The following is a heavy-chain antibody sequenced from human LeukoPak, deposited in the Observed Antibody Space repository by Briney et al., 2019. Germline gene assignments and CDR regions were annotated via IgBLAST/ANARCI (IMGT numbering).Heavy chain of an antibody. J-gene: IGHJ4*02. Sequence: ASVKVSCKASGYTFTGYYMHWVRQAPGQGLEWMGIINPSGGSTSYAQKFQGRVTMTRDMSTSTVYMELSSLRSEDTAVYYCARVHYYDSSGYLYYFDYWGQGTLVTVSS. D-gene: IGHD3-22*01. CDR3: ARVHYYDSSGYLYYFDY. CDR2: INPSGGST. V-gene: IGHV1-46*01. CDR1: GYTFTGYY.